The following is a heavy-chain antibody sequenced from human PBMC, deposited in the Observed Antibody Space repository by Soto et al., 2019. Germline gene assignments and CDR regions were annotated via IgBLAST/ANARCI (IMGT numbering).Heavy chain of an antibody. V-gene: IGHV3-74*01. Sequence: GVSLSLSCAASGVTFNKYGMHWVRQAPGKGLVWVSRINSDGSSTSYADSVKGRFTISRDNAKNTLFLQMNSLRAEDTAVYYCAREESTFYYDGSGFPRYNYTGMDVWGQGTTVTSP. D-gene: IGHD3-22*01. CDR2: INSDGSST. J-gene: IGHJ6*02. CDR1: GVTFNKYG. CDR3: AREESTFYYDGSGFPRYNYTGMDV.